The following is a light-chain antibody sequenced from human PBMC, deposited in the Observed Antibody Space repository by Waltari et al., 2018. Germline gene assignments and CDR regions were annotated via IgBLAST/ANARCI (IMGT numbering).Light chain of an antibody. CDR1: QSVGSSS. J-gene: IGKJ1*01. CDR2: RAS. CDR3: QQHGTLPAT. V-gene: IGKV3-20*01. Sequence: EIVLTPSPGTASLSPGERVTLSCWASQSVGSSSLAWYQQKPGLAPRLVIYRASRRATGIPDRFSGSGSGTDFSLTISRQEPEDFAVYYCQQHGTLPATFGQGTKVEIK.